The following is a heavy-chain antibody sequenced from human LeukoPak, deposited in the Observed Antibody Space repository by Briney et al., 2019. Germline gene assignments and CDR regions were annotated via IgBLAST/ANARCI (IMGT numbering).Heavy chain of an antibody. Sequence: GGSLRLSCAAYGFTFSSYAMHWVRQAPGKGLEWVAVISYDGSNKYYADSVKGRFTISRDNSKNTLYLQMNSLRAEDTAVYYCARGGLAGYYYFDYWGQGTLVTVSS. CDR1: GFTFSSYA. CDR2: ISYDGSNK. V-gene: IGHV3-30*04. J-gene: IGHJ4*02. D-gene: IGHD3-9*01. CDR3: ARGGLAGYYYFDY.